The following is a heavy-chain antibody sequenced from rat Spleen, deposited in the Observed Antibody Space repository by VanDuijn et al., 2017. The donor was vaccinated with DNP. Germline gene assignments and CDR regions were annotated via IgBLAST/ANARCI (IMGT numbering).Heavy chain of an antibody. CDR1: GFTFSSYW. J-gene: IGHJ3*01. CDR2: INTDGGST. CDR3: VRPVRFYSGPFDS. D-gene: IGHD1-1*01. V-gene: IGHV5-58*01. Sequence: EVQLVETGGGLVQPGRSLKLSCVASGFTFSSYWMYWIRQAPGKGLEWVASINTDGGSTYYPDSVKGRFTISRDNAKNTLYLQMNSLQSEDTAIYHCVRPVRFYSGPFDSWGQGTLVTVSS.